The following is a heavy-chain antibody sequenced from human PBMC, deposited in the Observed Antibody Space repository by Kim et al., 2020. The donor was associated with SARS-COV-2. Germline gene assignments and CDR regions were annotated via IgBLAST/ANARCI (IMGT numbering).Heavy chain of an antibody. Sequence: ASVKVSCKASGYTFTSYGISWVRQAPGQGLEWMGWNSAYNGNTNYAQKLQGRVTMTTDTSTSTAYMDLRSLRSDDTAVYYCARRPYDREYNWFDPGGQGTLGTVYS. CDR2: NSAYNGNT. D-gene: IGHD3-22*01. J-gene: IGHJ5*02. CDR3: ARRPYDREYNWFDP. V-gene: IGHV1-18*01. CDR1: GYTFTSYG.